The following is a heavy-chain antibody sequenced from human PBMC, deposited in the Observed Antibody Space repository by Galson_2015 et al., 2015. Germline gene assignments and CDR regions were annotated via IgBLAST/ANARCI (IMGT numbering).Heavy chain of an antibody. CDR3: AKDLTGWGYFDY. Sequence: SLRLSCAASGFTFTTSPMSWVRQAPGKGLGWVTVISAGGDTTHYADSVKGRFTISRDNSKSTLYLQMNSLRAEDTAVYYCAKDLTGWGYFDYWGQGTLVTVSS. D-gene: IGHD7-27*01. V-gene: IGHV3-23*01. J-gene: IGHJ4*01. CDR2: ISAGGDTT. CDR1: GFTFTTSP.